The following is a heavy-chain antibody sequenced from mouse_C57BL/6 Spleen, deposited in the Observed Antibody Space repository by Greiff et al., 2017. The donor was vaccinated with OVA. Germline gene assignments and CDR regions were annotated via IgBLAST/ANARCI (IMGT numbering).Heavy chain of an antibody. J-gene: IGHJ2*01. CDR2: IDPSDSYT. Sequence: QVQLQQPGAELVKPGASVKLSCKASGYTFTSYWMQWVKQRPGQGLEWIGEIDPSDSYTNYNQKFKGKATLTVDTSSSTAYMQLSSLTSEDSAVYYCASVYYGPDYWGQGTTLTVSS. V-gene: IGHV1-50*01. D-gene: IGHD1-2*01. CDR3: ASVYYGPDY. CDR1: GYTFTSYW.